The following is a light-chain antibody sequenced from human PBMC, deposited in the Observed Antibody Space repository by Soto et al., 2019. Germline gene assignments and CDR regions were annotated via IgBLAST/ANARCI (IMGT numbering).Light chain of an antibody. CDR2: EGS. CDR1: THDVGSYNL. J-gene: IGLJ2*01. Sequence: QSALTQPASVPGSPGQSITISCTVTTHDVGSYNLVSWYQHHPGKAPKVVIYEGSKRPSGVSNRFSGSKSGNTASLTISGLQAEDEADYYCCSYAGYSTFVVFGGGTKLTVL. CDR3: CSYAGYSTFVV. V-gene: IGLV2-23*03.